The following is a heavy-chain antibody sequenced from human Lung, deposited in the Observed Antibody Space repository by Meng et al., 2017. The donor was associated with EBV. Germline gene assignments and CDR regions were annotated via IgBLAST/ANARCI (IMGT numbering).Heavy chain of an antibody. CDR1: EFTLRRYW. CDR2: INEDGTIT. D-gene: IGHD1-14*01. CDR3: SRDLAGSDDY. Sequence: QLGGSGGALVQPGGPLGLSCAASEFTLRRYWMHWVRQGPGKEPLWVSRINEDGTITNYADSVKGRFTISRDNAKNTLYLQMNNLRAEDTAVYYCSRDLAGSDDYWGRGTLVTVSS. J-gene: IGHJ4*02. V-gene: IGHV3-74*01.